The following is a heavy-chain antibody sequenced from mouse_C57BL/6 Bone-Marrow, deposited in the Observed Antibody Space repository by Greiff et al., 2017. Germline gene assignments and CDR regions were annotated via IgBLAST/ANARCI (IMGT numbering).Heavy chain of an antibody. J-gene: IGHJ3*01. CDR2: IYPRSGNT. CDR1: GYTFTSSG. Sequence: VQLQESGAELARPGASVKLSCKASGYTFTSSGISWVKQRTGQGLEWIGGIYPRSGNTYYNGKFKGKATLTADKSSSTAYMELRSLTSEDSAVYFCARSATVVATRAWVAYWGQGTLVTVSA. D-gene: IGHD1-1*01. V-gene: IGHV1-81*01. CDR3: ARSATVVATRAWVAY.